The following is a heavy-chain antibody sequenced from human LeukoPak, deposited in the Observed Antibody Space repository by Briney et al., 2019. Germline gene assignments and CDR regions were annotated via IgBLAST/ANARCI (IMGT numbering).Heavy chain of an antibody. J-gene: IGHJ3*02. V-gene: IGHV3-33*01. CDR1: GFTFGSYG. CDR3: ARDKDVETYAFDI. CDR2: IWYDGSNK. Sequence: GGSLRLSCAASGFTFGSYGMHWVRQAPGKGLEWVAVIWYDGSNKYYADSVKGRFTISRDNSKNTLYLQMNSLRAEDTAVYYCARDKDVETYAFDIWGQGTMVTVSS. D-gene: IGHD5-24*01.